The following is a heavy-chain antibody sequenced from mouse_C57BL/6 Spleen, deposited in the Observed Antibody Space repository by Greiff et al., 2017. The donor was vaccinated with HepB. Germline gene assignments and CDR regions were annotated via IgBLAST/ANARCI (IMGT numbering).Heavy chain of an antibody. Sequence: VTLVESGPELVKPGASVKISCKASGYAFSSSWMNWVKQRPGKGLEWIGRIYPGDGDTNYNGKFKGKATLTADKSSSTAYMQLSSLTSEDSAVYFCARSFTTVVPYAMDYWGQGTSVTVSS. CDR1: GYAFSSSW. CDR3: ARSFTTVVPYAMDY. CDR2: IYPGDGDT. J-gene: IGHJ4*01. D-gene: IGHD1-1*01. V-gene: IGHV1-82*01.